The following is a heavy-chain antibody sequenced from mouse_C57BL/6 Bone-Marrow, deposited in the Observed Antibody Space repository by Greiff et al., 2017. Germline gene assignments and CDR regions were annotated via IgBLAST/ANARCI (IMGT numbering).Heavy chain of an antibody. CDR3: ASLITTVVGYCFDY. CDR1: GYTFTSYW. J-gene: IGHJ2*01. V-gene: IGHV1-55*01. CDR2: IYPGSGST. D-gene: IGHD1-1*01. Sequence: QVQLKQPGAELVKPGASVKMSCKASGYTFTSYWITWVKQRPGQGLEWIGDIYPGSGSTNYNEKFKSKATLTVDTSSSTAYMQLSSLTSEDSAVYYCASLITTVVGYCFDYWGQGTTLTVSS.